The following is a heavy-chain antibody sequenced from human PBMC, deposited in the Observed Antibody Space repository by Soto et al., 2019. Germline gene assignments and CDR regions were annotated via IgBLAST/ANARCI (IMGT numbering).Heavy chain of an antibody. J-gene: IGHJ4*02. CDR3: VSGAPYYDFWSGYYTQEAQYYFDY. V-gene: IGHV4-30-4*01. D-gene: IGHD3-3*01. Sequence: SETLSLTCTVSGGSISSGDYYWSWIRQPPGKGLEWIGYIYYSGSTYYNPSLKSRVTISVDTSKNQFSLKLSSVTAADTAVYYCVSGAPYYDFWSGYYTQEAQYYFDYWGQGTLVTVSS. CDR1: GGSISSGDYY. CDR2: IYYSGST.